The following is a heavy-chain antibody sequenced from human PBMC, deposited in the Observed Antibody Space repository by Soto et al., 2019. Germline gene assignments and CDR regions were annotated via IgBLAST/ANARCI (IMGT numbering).Heavy chain of an antibody. V-gene: IGHV4-39*01. CDR1: GGSISSSSYY. D-gene: IGHD3-10*01. CDR2: IYYSGST. Sequence: QLQLQESGQGLVKPSETLSLTCTVSGGSISSSSYYWGWIRQPPGKGLEWIGSIYYSGSTYYNPSLKRRVTTSVDTSTNQFSLKLSSVTAADTAVYYCARHGDQIYYGSGSYLDYWGQGTLVTVSS. J-gene: IGHJ4*02. CDR3: ARHGDQIYYGSGSYLDY.